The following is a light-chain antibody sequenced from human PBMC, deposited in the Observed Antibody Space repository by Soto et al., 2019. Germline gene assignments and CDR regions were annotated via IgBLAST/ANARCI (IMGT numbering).Light chain of an antibody. V-gene: IGLV2-8*01. CDR2: DVS. CDR1: SSDVGGYNY. Sequence: QSVLAQPPSASGSPGQSVTISCTGTSSDVGGYNYVSWYQQHPGKATKIINYDVSSRPSGVTDRFSGSKSGNTASLTVSGLQAEDEADYYCSSYAGTHIVFGTGTKVTVL. CDR3: SSYAGTHIV. J-gene: IGLJ1*01.